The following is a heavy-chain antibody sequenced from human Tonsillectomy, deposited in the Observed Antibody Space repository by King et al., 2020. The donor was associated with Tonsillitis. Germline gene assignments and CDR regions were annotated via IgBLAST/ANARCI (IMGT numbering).Heavy chain of an antibody. CDR1: GFTFSTYS. CDR2: ISSSSSYI. Sequence: QLVQSGGGLVKPGGSLRLSCAASGFTFSTYSMNWVRQAPGKGLEWVSFISSSSSYIYYADSLKGRFTISRDNAKNSLYLQMNSLRAEDTAVYYCATGIQLWLDVSGDYWGQGTLVTVSS. D-gene: IGHD5-18*01. CDR3: ATGIQLWLDVSGDY. V-gene: IGHV3-21*01. J-gene: IGHJ4*02.